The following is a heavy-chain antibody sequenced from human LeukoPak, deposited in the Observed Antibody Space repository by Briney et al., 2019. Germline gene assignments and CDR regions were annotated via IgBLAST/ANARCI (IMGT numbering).Heavy chain of an antibody. D-gene: IGHD2-15*01. Sequence: GGSLRLSCATSGFTFSRYAMHWVRQAPGKGLEWVALISYDANIGTNKYYADSVKGRFTISRDNAKSSLYLQMSSLKAGDTAVYYCANNDCSGVSCFSMVDYWGQGTLVTVSS. CDR2: ISYDANIGTNK. CDR3: ANNDCSGVSCFSMVDY. V-gene: IGHV3-30-3*01. CDR1: GFTFSRYA. J-gene: IGHJ4*02.